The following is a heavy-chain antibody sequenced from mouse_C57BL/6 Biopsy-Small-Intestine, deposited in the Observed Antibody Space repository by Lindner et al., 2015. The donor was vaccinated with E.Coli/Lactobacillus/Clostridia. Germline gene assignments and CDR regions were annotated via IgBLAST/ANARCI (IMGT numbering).Heavy chain of an antibody. D-gene: IGHD3-3*01. CDR2: IYPRSDST. CDR1: GYTFTNFG. V-gene: IGHV1-81*01. Sequence: VQLQESGAELARPGASVKLSCKASGYTFTNFGISWVKQRTGQGLEWIGEIYPRSDSTYYNEKFKGKATLTADKSSTTAYMELRSLTSEDSAVYFCARGTREDYWGQGTTLTVSS. CDR3: ARGTREDY. J-gene: IGHJ2*01.